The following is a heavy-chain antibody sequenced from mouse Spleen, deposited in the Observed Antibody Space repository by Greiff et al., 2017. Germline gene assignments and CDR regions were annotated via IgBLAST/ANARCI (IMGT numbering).Heavy chain of an antibody. Sequence: VQLQQSGPVLVKPGASVKMSCKASGYTFTDYYMNWVKQSHGKSLEWIGVINPYNGGTSYNQKFKGKATLTVDKSSSTAYMELNSLTSEDSAVYYCATDYGSSYPFDYWGQGTTLTVSS. J-gene: IGHJ2*01. D-gene: IGHD1-1*01. V-gene: IGHV1-19*01. CDR2: INPYNGGT. CDR3: ATDYGSSYPFDY. CDR1: GYTFTDYY.